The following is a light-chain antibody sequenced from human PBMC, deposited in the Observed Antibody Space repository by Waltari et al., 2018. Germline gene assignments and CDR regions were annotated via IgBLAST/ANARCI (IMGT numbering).Light chain of an antibody. Sequence: EIVLTQSPATLSLSPGERATLSCRARQSVSSYLAWYQQKPGQAPGLLIYDASNRATGIPARFSGSGSGTDFTLTISSLEPEDFAVYYCQQRSNWPPWTFGQGTKVEIK. V-gene: IGKV3-11*01. CDR2: DAS. J-gene: IGKJ1*01. CDR3: QQRSNWPPWT. CDR1: QSVSSY.